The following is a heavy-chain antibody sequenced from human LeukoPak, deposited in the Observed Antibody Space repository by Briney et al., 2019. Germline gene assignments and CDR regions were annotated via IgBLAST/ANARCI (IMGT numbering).Heavy chain of an antibody. D-gene: IGHD5-18*01. CDR2: IYPGDSDT. CDR3: ARQGSGYSPTYYYYMDV. J-gene: IGHJ6*03. V-gene: IGHV5-51*01. CDR1: GYSFTSYW. Sequence: GESLKISCKGSGYSFTSYWIGWVRQMPGKGLEWMGIIYPGDSDTRYSPSFQGQVTISADKSISTAYLQWSSLKASDTAMYYCARQGSGYSPTYYYYMDVWGKGTTVTISS.